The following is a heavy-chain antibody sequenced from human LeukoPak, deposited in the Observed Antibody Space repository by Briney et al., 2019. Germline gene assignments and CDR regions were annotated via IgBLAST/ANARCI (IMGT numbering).Heavy chain of an antibody. CDR1: GGTFSSYA. V-gene: IGHV1-69*01. D-gene: IGHD4-23*01. Sequence: SVKVSCKASGGTFSSYAISWVRQAPGQGLEWMGGIIPIFGTANYAQKFQGRVTITADESTSTAYMELSSLRSEDTAGYYCARDRSAKGGNLAFDIWGQGTMVTVSS. CDR3: ARDRSAKGGNLAFDI. CDR2: IIPIFGTA. J-gene: IGHJ3*02.